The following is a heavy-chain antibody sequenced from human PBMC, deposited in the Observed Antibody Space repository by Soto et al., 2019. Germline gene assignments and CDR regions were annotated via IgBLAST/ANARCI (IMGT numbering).Heavy chain of an antibody. CDR2: IYSGGST. CDR1: GFTVSNNY. D-gene: IGHD2-2*01. V-gene: IGHV3-66*01. J-gene: IGHJ6*02. Sequence: GGSLRLSCAASGFTVSNNYMSWFRQAPGKGLEWVSLIYSGGSTYYADSVKGRFTISRDSSKNTLYLQMNSLRAEDTAMYYCAREVVVVPAAYSYYYGMDVWGQGTTVTVS. CDR3: AREVVVVPAAYSYYYGMDV.